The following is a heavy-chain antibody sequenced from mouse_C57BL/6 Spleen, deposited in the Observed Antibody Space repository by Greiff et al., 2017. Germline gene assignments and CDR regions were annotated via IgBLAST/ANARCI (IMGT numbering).Heavy chain of an antibody. CDR3: IDGYYEDYAMDY. CDR2: IRLKSDNYAT. V-gene: IGHV6-3*01. D-gene: IGHD2-3*01. CDR1: GFTFSNYW. Sequence: EVQLQESGGGLVQPGGSMKLSCVASGFTFSNYWMNWVRQSPEKGLEWVAQIRLKSDNYATHYAESVKGRFTISRDDSKSSVYLQMNNLRAEDTGIYYCIDGYYEDYAMDYWGQGTSVTVSS. J-gene: IGHJ4*01.